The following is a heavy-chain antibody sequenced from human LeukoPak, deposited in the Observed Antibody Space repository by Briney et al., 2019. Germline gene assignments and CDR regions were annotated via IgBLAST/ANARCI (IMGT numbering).Heavy chain of an antibody. D-gene: IGHD5-24*01. CDR3: TRDPRTSEIGY. Sequence: GGSLRLSCAASGFTFSSYWMHWVRQAPGKGLVWVSRIDSDGSSTRYGDSVKGRFTISRDNAKSTLYLQMNSLRAEDTAVYYCTRDPRTSEIGYWGQGTLVTVSS. V-gene: IGHV3-74*01. J-gene: IGHJ4*02. CDR1: GFTFSSYW. CDR2: IDSDGSST.